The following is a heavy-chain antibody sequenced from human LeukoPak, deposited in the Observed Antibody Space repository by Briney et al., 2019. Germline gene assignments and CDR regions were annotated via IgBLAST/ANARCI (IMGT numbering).Heavy chain of an antibody. D-gene: IGHD6-13*01. J-gene: IGHJ1*01. Sequence: GGSLRLSCAASGFTFSSYGMHWVRQAPGKGLEGVAFIRYDGSNKYYADSVKGRFTISRDNSKNTLYLQMNSMRAEDTAVYYCAKDPLQLVRSFQNCGQGTLVTVSS. CDR1: GFTFSSYG. V-gene: IGHV3-30*02. CDR3: AKDPLQLVRSFQN. CDR2: IRYDGSNK.